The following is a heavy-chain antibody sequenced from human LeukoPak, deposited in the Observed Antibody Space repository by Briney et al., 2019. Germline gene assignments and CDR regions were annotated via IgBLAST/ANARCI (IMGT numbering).Heavy chain of an antibody. Sequence: ASVKVSCKASGGTLSNNVVSWVRQAPGQGLEWMGDIIPVFGTTNYAQKFQGRVTMTEDTSTDAAYMELSSLRSEDTAVYYCATVPILYSSGWPDYWGQGTLVTVSS. J-gene: IGHJ4*02. CDR2: IIPVFGTT. D-gene: IGHD6-19*01. CDR1: GGTLSNNV. V-gene: IGHV1-69*06. CDR3: ATVPILYSSGWPDY.